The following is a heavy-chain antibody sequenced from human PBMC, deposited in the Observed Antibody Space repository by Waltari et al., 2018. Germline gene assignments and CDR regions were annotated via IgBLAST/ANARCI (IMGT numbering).Heavy chain of an antibody. V-gene: IGHV1-2*02. CDR2: INPNSGGT. CDR3: ARGMVGYSSSHRPFDY. Sequence: QVQLVQSGAVVKKPGASVKVSCKASGYTFTGYYMHWVGQAPGQGLEWMGWINPNSGGTNYAQKFQGRVTMTRDTSISTAYMELSRLRSDDTAVYYCARGMVGYSSSHRPFDYWGQGTLVTVSS. D-gene: IGHD6-6*01. CDR1: GYTFTGYY. J-gene: IGHJ4*02.